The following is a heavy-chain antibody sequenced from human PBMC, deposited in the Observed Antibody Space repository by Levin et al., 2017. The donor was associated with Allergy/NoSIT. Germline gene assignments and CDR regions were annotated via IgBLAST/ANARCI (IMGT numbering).Heavy chain of an antibody. CDR3: ASLSATPDYYDSSGYSAFDI. CDR1: GGSISSYY. CDR2: IYTSGST. Sequence: SETLSLTCTVSGGSISSYYWSWIRQPAGKGLEWIGRIYTSGSTNYNPSLKSRVTMSVDTSKNQFSLKLSSVTAADTAVYYCASLSATPDYYDSSGYSAFDIWGQGTMVTVSS. J-gene: IGHJ3*02. D-gene: IGHD3-22*01. V-gene: IGHV4-4*07.